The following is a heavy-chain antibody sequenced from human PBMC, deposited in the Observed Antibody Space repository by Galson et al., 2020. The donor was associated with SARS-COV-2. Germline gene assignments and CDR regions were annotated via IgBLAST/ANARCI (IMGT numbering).Heavy chain of an antibody. Sequence: GGSLRLSCAASGFTFDDYAMHWVRQAPGKGLEWVSGISWNSGSIGYADSVKGRFTISRDNAKNSLYLQMNSLRAEDTALYYCAKVASSSFVDDAFDIWGQGTMVTVSS. V-gene: IGHV3-9*01. CDR3: AKVASSSFVDDAFDI. J-gene: IGHJ3*02. D-gene: IGHD2-2*01. CDR2: ISWNSGSI. CDR1: GFTFDDYA.